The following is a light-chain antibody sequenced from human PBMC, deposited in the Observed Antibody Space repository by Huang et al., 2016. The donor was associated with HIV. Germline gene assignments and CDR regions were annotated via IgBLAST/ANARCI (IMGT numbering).Light chain of an antibody. CDR2: EAS. V-gene: IGKV3-15*01. CDR1: QSVS. J-gene: IGKJ2*01. CDR3: QQHYLWPYT. Sequence: ETVMTQSPAVLSVSPGERATLSCRAGQSVSPLISEASTRATGVPVRFSGSGSGTDFTLTINSLQSEDFAVYYCQQHYLWPYTFGQGTRLDIK.